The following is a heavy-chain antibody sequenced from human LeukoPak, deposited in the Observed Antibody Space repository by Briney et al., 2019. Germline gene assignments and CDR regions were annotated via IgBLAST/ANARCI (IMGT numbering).Heavy chain of an antibody. D-gene: IGHD3-3*02. V-gene: IGHV3-7*05. J-gene: IGHJ3*02. CDR3: ARDISLPHYDGFDI. Sequence: GGSLRLSCAASGFTFRNYWMTWVRQAPGKGLEGVANMKQAGSEINYVDSVKGRFTISRDDARNSLSLQIHSLRAEDTAVYYCARDISLPHYDGFDIWGQGTVVTVSS. CDR1: GFTFRNYW. CDR2: MKQAGSEI.